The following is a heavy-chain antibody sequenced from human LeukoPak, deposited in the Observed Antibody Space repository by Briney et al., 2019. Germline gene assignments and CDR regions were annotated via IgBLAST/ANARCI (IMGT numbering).Heavy chain of an antibody. CDR1: GGSINSYY. Sequence: SETLSLTCTVSGGSINSYYWSWIRQPPGKGLEWIGYIYYSGSTNYNPSLKSRVTISVDTSKNQFSLKLSSVTAADTAVYYCAREPLDSSGTFFDYWGQGTLVTVSS. CDR2: IYYSGST. D-gene: IGHD3-22*01. CDR3: AREPLDSSGTFFDY. V-gene: IGHV4-59*01. J-gene: IGHJ4*02.